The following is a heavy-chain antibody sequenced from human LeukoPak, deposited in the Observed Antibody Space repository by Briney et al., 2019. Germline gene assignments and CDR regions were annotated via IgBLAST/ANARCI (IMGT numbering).Heavy chain of an antibody. CDR2: IYYSGST. Sequence: PSETLSLTCTVSGGSISSYYWSWIRQPPGKGLEWIGYIYYSGSTNYNPSLKSRVTISVDTSKNQFSLKLSSVTAADTAVYYCARGKVATVFDYWGQGTLVTVSS. CDR3: ARGKVATVFDY. V-gene: IGHV4-59*01. J-gene: IGHJ4*02. CDR1: GGSISSYY. D-gene: IGHD5-12*01.